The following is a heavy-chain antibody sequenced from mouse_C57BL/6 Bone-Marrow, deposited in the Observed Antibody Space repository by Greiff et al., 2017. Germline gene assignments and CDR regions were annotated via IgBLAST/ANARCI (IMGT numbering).Heavy chain of an antibody. Sequence: EVKLMESGGGLVQPGGSLKLSCAASGFTFSDYYMYWVRQTPEKRLEWVAYISNGGGSTYYPDTVKGRFTISRDNAKNTLYLQMSRLKSEDTAMYYCARHGGSSLAWFAYWGQGTLVTVSA. CDR3: ARHGGSSLAWFAY. J-gene: IGHJ3*01. CDR1: GFTFSDYY. D-gene: IGHD1-1*01. V-gene: IGHV5-12*01. CDR2: ISNGGGST.